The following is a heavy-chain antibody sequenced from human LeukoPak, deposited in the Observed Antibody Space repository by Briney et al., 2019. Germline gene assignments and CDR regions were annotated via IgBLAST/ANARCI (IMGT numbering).Heavy chain of an antibody. D-gene: IGHD5-18*01. CDR2: ISGSGGST. CDR1: GFTFSSYA. J-gene: IGHJ5*02. V-gene: IGHV3-23*01. CDR3: ARDVGYRSWFDP. Sequence: TGGSLRLSCAASGFTFSSYAMSWVRQAPGKGLEWVSAISGSGGSTYYADSVKGRFTISRDNSKNTLYLQMNSLTAEDTAMYYCARDVGYRSWFDPWGQGTLVTVSS.